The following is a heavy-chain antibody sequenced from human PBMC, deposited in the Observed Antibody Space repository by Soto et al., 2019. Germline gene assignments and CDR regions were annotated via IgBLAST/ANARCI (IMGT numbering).Heavy chain of an antibody. Sequence: SETLSLTCAVYGGSFSGYYWSWIRQPPGKGLEWIGEINHSGSTNYNPSLKSRVTISVDTSKNQFSLKLSSVTAADTAVYYCARAPGPDIVVVVAAGAFDIWGQGTMVTVSS. D-gene: IGHD2-15*01. CDR3: ARAPGPDIVVVVAAGAFDI. V-gene: IGHV4-34*01. CDR1: GGSFSGYY. CDR2: INHSGST. J-gene: IGHJ3*02.